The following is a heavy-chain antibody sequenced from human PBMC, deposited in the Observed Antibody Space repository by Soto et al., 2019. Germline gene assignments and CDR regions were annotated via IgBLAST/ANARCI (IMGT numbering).Heavy chain of an antibody. V-gene: IGHV3-20*04. CDR3: ATSSSSVFPIYYYYYMDV. J-gene: IGHJ6*03. Sequence: GGSLILSCAASGFTFDYYGMSWVRQAPGKGLEWVSGINWNGGSTYYADSVKGRFTISRDNSKNTLYLQMNSLRAEDTAVYYCATSSSSVFPIYYYYYMDVWGKGTTVTVSS. CDR2: INWNGGST. D-gene: IGHD6-6*01. CDR1: GFTFDYYG.